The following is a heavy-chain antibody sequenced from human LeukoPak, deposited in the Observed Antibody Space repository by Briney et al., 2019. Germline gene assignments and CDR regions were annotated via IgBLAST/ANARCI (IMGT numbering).Heavy chain of an antibody. D-gene: IGHD5-12*01. V-gene: IGHV3-30-3*01. CDR2: ISYDGSNK. Sequence: GGSLRLSCAASGFTFSSYAMHWVRQAPGKGLEWVAVISYDGSNKYYADSVKGRFTISRDSSKNTLYLQMNSLRAEDTAVYYCARDRRGSGYVSLDYWGQGTLVTVSS. CDR3: ARDRRGSGYVSLDY. J-gene: IGHJ4*02. CDR1: GFTFSSYA.